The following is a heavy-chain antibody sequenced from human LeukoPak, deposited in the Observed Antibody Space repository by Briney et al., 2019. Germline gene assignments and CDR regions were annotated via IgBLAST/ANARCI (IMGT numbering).Heavy chain of an antibody. Sequence: GGSLRLSCAASGFTFSNAWMSWVRQAPGKGLEWVGHIKSKTDGETTDYAARVKGRFTISRDDSKNTLYLQMNSLKTEPTAVYYCTTGRSGYYSIYYYYYYMDVWGKGTTVTVSS. V-gene: IGHV3-15*01. J-gene: IGHJ6*03. CDR3: TTGRSGYYSIYYYYYYMDV. CDR2: IKSKTDGETT. CDR1: GFTFSNAW. D-gene: IGHD3-3*01.